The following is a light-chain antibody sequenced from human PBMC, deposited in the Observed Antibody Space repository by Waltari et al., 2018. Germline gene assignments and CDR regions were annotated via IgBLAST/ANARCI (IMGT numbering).Light chain of an antibody. CDR1: TSNIGNNY. CDR3: GTWDNNLSALV. CDR2: DTE. V-gene: IGLV1-51*02. Sequence: QSVLTQPPSVSAAPGQKVTISCSGSTSNIGNNYVSWYQQLPGAAPKVFIYDTEKLPAGIPHRSSGSKSGTSASLGITGLQTGDEAAYYCGTWDNNLSALVFGGGTKLTVL. J-gene: IGLJ2*01.